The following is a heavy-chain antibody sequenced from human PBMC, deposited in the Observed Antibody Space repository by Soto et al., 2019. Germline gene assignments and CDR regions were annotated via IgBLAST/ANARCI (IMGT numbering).Heavy chain of an antibody. CDR2: IRSKAYGGTT. V-gene: IGHV3-49*03. CDR1: GFTFGDYA. J-gene: IGHJ3*02. D-gene: IGHD3-16*02. Sequence: HPGGSLRLSCTASGFTFGDYAMSWFRQAPGKGLEWVGFIRSKAYGGTTEYAASVKGRFTISRDDSKSIAYLQMNSLKTEDTAVYYCTRENQMIGGVIASAFDIWGQGTMVTVSS. CDR3: TRENQMIGGVIASAFDI.